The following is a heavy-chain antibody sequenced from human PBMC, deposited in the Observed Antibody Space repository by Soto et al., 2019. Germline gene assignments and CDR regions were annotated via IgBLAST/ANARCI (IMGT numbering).Heavy chain of an antibody. V-gene: IGHV2-5*01. CDR1: GFSLSTSGVG. Sequence: QITLKESGPTLVKPTQTLTLTCTFSGFSLSTSGVGVCWIRQPPGKALDWLTLIDWNDDKRYSPSLKNRLTITKDTSKKHVVLTMTNIDPVDTATYYCAHLLNSYGSSAYYYVPNYCDYWRQGTLVTVSS. CDR3: AHLLNSYGSSAYYYVPNYCDY. J-gene: IGHJ4*02. CDR2: IDWNDDK. D-gene: IGHD3-22*01.